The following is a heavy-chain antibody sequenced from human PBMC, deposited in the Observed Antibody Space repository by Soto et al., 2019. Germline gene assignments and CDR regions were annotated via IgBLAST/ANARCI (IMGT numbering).Heavy chain of an antibody. CDR3: AKDAGYYYDSSGYPIDY. CDR2: ISGSGSRT. Sequence: GGSLRLSCAASGFTFSDYAMTWVSQAPGKGLEWVSAISGSGSRTYYADSVKGRFTISRDNSKSTLSLQMTALTAEDTAVYYCAKDAGYYYDSSGYPIDYWGQGT. J-gene: IGHJ4*02. D-gene: IGHD3-22*01. V-gene: IGHV3-23*01. CDR1: GFTFSDYA.